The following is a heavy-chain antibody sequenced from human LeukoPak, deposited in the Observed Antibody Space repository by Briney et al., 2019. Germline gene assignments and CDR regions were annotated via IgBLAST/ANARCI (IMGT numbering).Heavy chain of an antibody. J-gene: IGHJ4*02. CDR1: GFIFSSYS. D-gene: IGHD4-23*01. CDR3: ERETGGNSDFDY. Sequence: PGGSLRLSCAASGFIFSSYSMNWVRQAPGKGLEWVSSISSSSSYIYYADSVKGRFTISRDNAKNSLYLQMNSLRAEDTAVYYCERETGGNSDFDYWGQGTLVTVSS. CDR2: ISSSSSYI. V-gene: IGHV3-21*01.